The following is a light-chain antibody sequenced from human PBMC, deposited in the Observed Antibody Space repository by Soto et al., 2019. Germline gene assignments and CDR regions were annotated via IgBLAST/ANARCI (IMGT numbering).Light chain of an antibody. CDR1: QSISRY. CDR2: AAS. J-gene: IGKJ2*01. CDR3: QQSYSTPLYT. Sequence: DIQMTQSPSSLSASVGDRVTITCRASQSISRYLNWYQQKPGKAPKLLIYAASSLQSGVPSRFSGSGSGTDFTLTISSLQPEDFATYYCQQSYSTPLYTFGQGTELEIK. V-gene: IGKV1-39*01.